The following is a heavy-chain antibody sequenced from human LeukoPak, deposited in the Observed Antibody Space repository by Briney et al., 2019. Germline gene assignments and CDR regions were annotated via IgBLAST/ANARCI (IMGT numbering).Heavy chain of an antibody. CDR1: GLTFDDYA. D-gene: IGHD6-13*01. CDR2: ISWNSGSI. Sequence: PGGSLGLSCAASGLTFDDYAMHWVRQAPGKGLEWVSGISWNSGSIGYADSVKGRFTISRDNAKNSLYLQMNSLRAEDTALYYCAKDGSWAPYNWFDPWGQGTLVTVSS. CDR3: AKDGSWAPYNWFDP. V-gene: IGHV3-9*01. J-gene: IGHJ5*02.